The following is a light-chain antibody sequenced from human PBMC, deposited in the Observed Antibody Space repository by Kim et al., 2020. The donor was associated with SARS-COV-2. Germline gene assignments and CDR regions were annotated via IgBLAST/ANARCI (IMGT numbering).Light chain of an antibody. CDR3: QQYDTLYT. CDR1: QDIYTD. V-gene: IGKV1-33*01. Sequence: LSASVGNRVTITCQSSQDIYTDLNWYQQKPGKAPKLLIYDASNLETGVPSRFSGSGSGTDFSLTISSLQAEDVATYYCQQYDTLYTFGQGTKLEI. J-gene: IGKJ2*01. CDR2: DAS.